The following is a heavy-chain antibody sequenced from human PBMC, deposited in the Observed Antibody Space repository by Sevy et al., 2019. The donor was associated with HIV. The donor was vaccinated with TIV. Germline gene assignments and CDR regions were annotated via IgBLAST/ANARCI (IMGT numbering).Heavy chain of an antibody. CDR2: IYYSGST. D-gene: IGHD2-2*01. CDR1: GGSISSYY. Sequence: SETLSLTCTVSGGSISSYYWSWIRQPPGKGLEWIGYIYYSGSTNYSPSLKSRVTISVDTSKNQFSLKLSSVTAADTAVYYCARGGGYCSSTSCYGSLDYWGQGTLVTVSS. CDR3: ARGGGYCSSTSCYGSLDY. V-gene: IGHV4-59*01. J-gene: IGHJ4*02.